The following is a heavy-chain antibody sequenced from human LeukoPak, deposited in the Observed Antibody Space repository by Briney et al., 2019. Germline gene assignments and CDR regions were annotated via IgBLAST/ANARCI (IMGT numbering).Heavy chain of an antibody. CDR1: GFTFSSYA. D-gene: IGHD6-13*01. CDR3: ARDQPAAHRP. V-gene: IGHV3-30-3*01. J-gene: IGHJ5*02. Sequence: PGRSLRLSCAASGFTFSSYAMHWVRQAPGKGLEWVAVISYDGSNKYYADSVKGRFTISRDNSKNTLYLQMNSLRAEDTAVYYCARDQPAAHRPWGQGTLVTVSS. CDR2: ISYDGSNK.